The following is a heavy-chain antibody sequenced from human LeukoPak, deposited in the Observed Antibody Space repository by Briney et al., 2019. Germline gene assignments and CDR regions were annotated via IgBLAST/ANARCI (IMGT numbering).Heavy chain of an antibody. CDR1: GYTFTSYG. Sequence: ASVKVSCKASGYTFTSYGISWVRQAPGQGLEWMGWISAYNGNTNYAQKLQGRVTMTTDTSTSTAYMELRSLRSDDTAVYYCARVPADIVVVPAAMIEGDNWFDPWGQGTLVTVSS. J-gene: IGHJ5*02. D-gene: IGHD2-2*01. CDR2: ISAYNGNT. V-gene: IGHV1-18*01. CDR3: ARVPADIVVVPAAMIEGDNWFDP.